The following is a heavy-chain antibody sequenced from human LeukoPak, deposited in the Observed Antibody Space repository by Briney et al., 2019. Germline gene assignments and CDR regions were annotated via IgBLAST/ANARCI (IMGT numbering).Heavy chain of an antibody. V-gene: IGHV4-34*01. Sequence: PSETLSLTCAVYGGSFSAYYWSWIRQPPGKGLEWIGEINHSGSTNYNPSLKSRVTISIDTSKNQPSLKLTSVTAADTAVYYCVWGYRALDYWGRGTLVTVSS. CDR1: GGSFSAYY. CDR3: VWGYRALDY. CDR2: INHSGST. J-gene: IGHJ4*02.